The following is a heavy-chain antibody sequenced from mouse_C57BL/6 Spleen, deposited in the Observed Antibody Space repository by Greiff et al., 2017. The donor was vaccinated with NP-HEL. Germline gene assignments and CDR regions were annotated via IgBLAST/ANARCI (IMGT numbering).Heavy chain of an antibody. J-gene: IGHJ4*01. CDR3: ASPFYYDYDAMDY. V-gene: IGHV1-7*01. Sequence: VQLQQSGAELAKPGASVKLSCKASGYTFTSYWMHWVKQRPGQVLEWIGYINPSSGYTKYNQKFKDKATLTADKSSSTAYMQLSSLTYEDSAVYYCASPFYYDYDAMDYWGQGTSVTVSS. CDR1: GYTFTSYW. CDR2: INPSSGYT. D-gene: IGHD2-1*01.